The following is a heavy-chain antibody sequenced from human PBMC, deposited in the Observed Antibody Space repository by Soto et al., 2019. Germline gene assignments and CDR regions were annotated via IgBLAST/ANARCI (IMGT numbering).Heavy chain of an antibody. CDR3: TGITWFRGMDV. V-gene: IGHV6-1*01. J-gene: IGHJ6*02. Sequence: PSQTLSLTCVISGDSVSSNSAGGNWIRQSPSRGLEWLGRTYYKSKWNNDYALSVKSRMTINPDTSKNQFSLHLYSVTPEDTAVYYCTGITWFRGMDVWGQGTPVTVSS. D-gene: IGHD3-10*01. CDR1: GDSVSSNSAG. CDR2: TYYKSKWNN.